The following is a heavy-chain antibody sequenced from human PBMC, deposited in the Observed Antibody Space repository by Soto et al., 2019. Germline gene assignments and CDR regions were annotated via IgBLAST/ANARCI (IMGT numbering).Heavy chain of an antibody. Sequence: QVPLVQSGVEVKTPGASVKVSCQASGYTFFTYDISWVRQAPGQGLEWMGWISTYSGDTKYAQKFQGRVTMTTDTSTTTAYLEQRRLRSDDTAVYYCARHHGPTTSENWCDPWGQGTLVTVSS. CDR3: ARHHGPTTSENWCDP. CDR2: ISTYSGDT. D-gene: IGHD5-12*01. V-gene: IGHV1-18*01. J-gene: IGHJ5*02. CDR1: GYTFFTYD.